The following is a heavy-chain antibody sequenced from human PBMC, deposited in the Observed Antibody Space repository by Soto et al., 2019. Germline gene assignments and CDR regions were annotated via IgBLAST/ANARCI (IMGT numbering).Heavy chain of an antibody. Sequence: QVHLVESGGGVIQPGMSLRLSCAASGFVFSDFAMLWVRQAPGKGLEWVALANYDGAKKYYSDSVRGRFTISRDNSNKTLSLQMTGLRPEDTALYSCARESEDLTSNFDYWGQGTLVTVSS. J-gene: IGHJ4*02. CDR3: ARESEDLTSNFDY. V-gene: IGHV3-30*03. CDR1: GFVFSDFA. CDR2: ANYDGAKK.